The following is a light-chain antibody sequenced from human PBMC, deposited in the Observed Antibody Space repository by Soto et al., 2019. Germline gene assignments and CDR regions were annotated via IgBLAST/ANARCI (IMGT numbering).Light chain of an antibody. CDR3: QQYNSMLS. Sequence: DLPMTQSPSSLSASVGDRVTIACQSSHDVSRNLNWFQQKPGEAPKLLIYDGSNLERGVPSRFSASGSGTDFTFAISSLQPEDVATYYCQQYNSMLSFGGGTEIELK. J-gene: IGKJ4*01. V-gene: IGKV1-33*01. CDR2: DGS. CDR1: HDVSRN.